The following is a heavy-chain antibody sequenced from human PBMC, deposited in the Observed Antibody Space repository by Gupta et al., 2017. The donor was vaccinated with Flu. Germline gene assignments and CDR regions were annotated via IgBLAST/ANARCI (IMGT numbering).Heavy chain of an antibody. V-gene: IGHV3-48*03. D-gene: IGHD4-11*01. CDR2: ISSSGSTI. CDR1: GFTFSSYE. Sequence: EVQLVESGGGLVQPGGSLRLSCAASGFTFSSYEMNWVRQAPGKGLEWVSYISSSGSTIYYADSVKGRFTISRDNAKNSLYLQMNSLRAEDTAVYYCARTRPRTVTGFDYWGQGTLVTVSS. CDR3: ARTRPRTVTGFDY. J-gene: IGHJ4*02.